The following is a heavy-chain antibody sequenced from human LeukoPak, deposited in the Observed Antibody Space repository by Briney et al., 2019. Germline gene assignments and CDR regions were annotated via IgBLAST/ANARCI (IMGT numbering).Heavy chain of an antibody. CDR2: ISGSGGST. CDR1: GFTFSSYA. CDR3: AKDRGVYYDSSGLFDY. D-gene: IGHD3-22*01. V-gene: IGHV3-23*01. Sequence: GGSLRLSCAASGFTFSSYAMSWVRQAPGKGLEWVSAISGSGGSTYYADSVKGRFTISRDNSKNTLYLQMNSLRAEDTAVYYCAKDRGVYYDSSGLFDYWGQGTLVTVSS. J-gene: IGHJ4*02.